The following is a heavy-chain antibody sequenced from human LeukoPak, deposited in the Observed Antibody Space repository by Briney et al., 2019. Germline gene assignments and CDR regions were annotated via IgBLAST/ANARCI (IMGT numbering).Heavy chain of an antibody. CDR1: DFSFTTYA. Sequence: PGGPLRLSCAASDFSFTTYAMGWVRQAPGRGLEWVSSVSGGDPTTYYSDSVKGRFTISRDNSKNTLYLQMNSLRAEDTAIYYCAKESLLLRGPLLIYYFDFWGQGTLVTVSS. D-gene: IGHD3-10*01. CDR2: VSGGDPTT. J-gene: IGHJ4*02. CDR3: AKESLLLRGPLLIYYFDF. V-gene: IGHV3-23*01.